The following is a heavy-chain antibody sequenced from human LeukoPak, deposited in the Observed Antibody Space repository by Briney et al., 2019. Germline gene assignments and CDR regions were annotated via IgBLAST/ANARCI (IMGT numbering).Heavy chain of an antibody. CDR2: INPSGGST. CDR3: ARGRHDYGDSEYFQH. CDR1: GYTFTGYY. Sequence: ASVKVSCKASGYTFTGYYMHWVRQAPGQGLEWMGIINPSGGSTSYAQKFQGRVTMTRDTSTSTVYMELSSLRSEDTAVYYCARGRHDYGDSEYFQHWGQGTLVTVSS. V-gene: IGHV1-46*01. D-gene: IGHD4-17*01. J-gene: IGHJ1*01.